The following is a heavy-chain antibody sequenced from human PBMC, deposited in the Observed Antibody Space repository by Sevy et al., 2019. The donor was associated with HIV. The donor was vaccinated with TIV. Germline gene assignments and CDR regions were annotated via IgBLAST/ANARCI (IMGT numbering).Heavy chain of an antibody. J-gene: IGHJ4*02. V-gene: IGHV4-34*01. CDR2: INHSGST. CDR3: AGLPSRIAAAGIRRDY. CDR1: GGSFSGYY. Sequence: SETLSLTCAVYGGSFSGYYWSWIRQPPGKGLEWIGEINHSGSTNYNPSLKSRVTISVDTSKNQFSLKLSSVTAADTAVYYCAGLPSRIAAAGIRRDYWGQGTLVTVSS. D-gene: IGHD6-13*01.